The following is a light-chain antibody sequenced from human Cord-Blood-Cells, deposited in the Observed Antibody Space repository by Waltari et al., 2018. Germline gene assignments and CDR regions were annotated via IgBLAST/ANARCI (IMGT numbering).Light chain of an antibody. CDR1: QSISSE. V-gene: IGKV1-39*01. Sequence: DLQMTQPPSSLSASVGDRDTITCRASQSISSELNWYQQKPGKAPKLLMYAASSLQSGVPTRFSGSRSGTDVTLTISSLQPEDFATYYCKQSYSTPLTFGGGSKVEIK. CDR3: KQSYSTPLT. CDR2: AAS. J-gene: IGKJ4*01.